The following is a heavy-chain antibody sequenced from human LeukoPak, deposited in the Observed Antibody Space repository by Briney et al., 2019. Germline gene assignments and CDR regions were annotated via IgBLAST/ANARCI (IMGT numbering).Heavy chain of an antibody. CDR2: IYYSGST. Sequence: SETLSLTCSVSGGSISSYYWSWIRQSPGKGLEWIGYIYYSGSTNYNPSLKSRVTISVDTSKNQFSLKLSSVTAADTALYYCAGLGSYYYYGVGVWGQGTTVTVSS. V-gene: IGHV4-59*08. CDR1: GGSISSYY. CDR3: AGLGSYYYYGVGV. D-gene: IGHD1-1*01. J-gene: IGHJ6*02.